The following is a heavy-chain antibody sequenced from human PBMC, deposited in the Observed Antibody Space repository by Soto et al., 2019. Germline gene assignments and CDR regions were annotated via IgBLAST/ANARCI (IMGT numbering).Heavy chain of an antibody. V-gene: IGHV1-46*01. CDR3: ARDSVYSYGSGTPYYFYGLDV. CDR1: GYTFTSYY. D-gene: IGHD3-10*01. CDR2: INPSGGST. Sequence: ASVKVSCKASGYTFTSYYMHWVRQAPGQGLEWMGIINPSGGSTSYAQKFQGRVTMTRDTSTSTVYMELSSLRSEDTAVYYCARDSVYSYGSGTPYYFYGLDVWGQGTTVTVSS. J-gene: IGHJ6*02.